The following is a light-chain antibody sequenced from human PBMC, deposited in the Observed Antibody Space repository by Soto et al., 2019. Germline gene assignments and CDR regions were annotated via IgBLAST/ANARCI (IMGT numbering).Light chain of an antibody. Sequence: DIQMTQSPSILPASVGDSVTISCRASQSVSRWLAWYQQKPGKAPKLLIYKGSYLESGVPSRFSGSGSVTEFTLTSNSLQPDEFATYYCQQYKTDFTFGPGTKV. J-gene: IGKJ3*01. CDR2: KGS. CDR3: QQYKTDFT. CDR1: QSVSRW. V-gene: IGKV1-5*03.